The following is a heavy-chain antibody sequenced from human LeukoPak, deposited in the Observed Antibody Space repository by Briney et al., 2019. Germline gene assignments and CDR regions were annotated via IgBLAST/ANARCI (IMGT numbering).Heavy chain of an antibody. CDR1: GFTFSSYA. CDR2: ISSSSSYI. Sequence: PGGSLRLSCAASGFTFSSYAMSWVRQAPGKGLEWVSSISSSSSYIYYADSVKGRFTISRDNAKNSLYLQMNSLRAEDTAVYYCARDLGSSGVYWGQGTLVTVSS. D-gene: IGHD3-22*01. CDR3: ARDLGSSGVY. V-gene: IGHV3-21*01. J-gene: IGHJ4*02.